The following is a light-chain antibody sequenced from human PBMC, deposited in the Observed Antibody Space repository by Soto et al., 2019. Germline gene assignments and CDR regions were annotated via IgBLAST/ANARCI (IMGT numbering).Light chain of an antibody. V-gene: IGKV3-11*01. CDR1: QSVSSY. Sequence: EVVLTQSLATVSLTTRERATLSCRASQSVSSYLAWYQQKPGQAPRLLIYDASNRATGIPSRFSGSGSGTDFTLTISILEPEDFAVYYCQQCSYLPRPFGQGTKVDI. CDR3: QQCSYLPRP. J-gene: IGKJ1*01. CDR2: DAS.